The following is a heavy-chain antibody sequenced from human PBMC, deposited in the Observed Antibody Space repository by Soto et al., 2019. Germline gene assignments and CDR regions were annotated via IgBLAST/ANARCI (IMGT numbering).Heavy chain of an antibody. D-gene: IGHD3-10*01. CDR1: CGSISGGGFS. CDR2: ILHTGGT. CDR3: ARLQFGEGFDY. J-gene: IGHJ4*02. Sequence: SETLSLTCAVSCGSISGGGFSWSWIRQPPGKGLEWIGYILHTGGTQYNPSLKSRVSMSVDKSKNQFSLHLTSVTAADTAVYYCARLQFGEGFDYWGQGALVTVSS. V-gene: IGHV4-30-2*01.